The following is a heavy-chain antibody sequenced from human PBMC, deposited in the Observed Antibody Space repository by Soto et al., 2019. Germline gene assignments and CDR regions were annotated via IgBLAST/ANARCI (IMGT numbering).Heavy chain of an antibody. J-gene: IGHJ5*02. CDR2: TYYRSKWYK. D-gene: IGHD1-26*01. CDR1: GDSVSSTSAA. V-gene: IGHV6-1*01. Sequence: PSQTLSLTCAISGDSVSSTSAAWNWIRQSPSRGLEWRGRTYYRSKWYKEYAASVKSRITINPDTSKNQFCLQLNSVSPEDTAVYYCARTVGWLDPWGQGSLVTVSS. CDR3: ARTVGWLDP.